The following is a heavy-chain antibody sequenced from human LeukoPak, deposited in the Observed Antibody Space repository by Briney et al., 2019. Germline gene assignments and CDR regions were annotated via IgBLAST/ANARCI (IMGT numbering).Heavy chain of an antibody. Sequence: SGGSLRLSCAASGFTSSSYEMNWVRQAPGKGLEWVSVISGNGASTYYADSVKGRFTISRDNSKNTVLLQMNSLRAEDTALYYCAKDLPAGPLTMWGYFDYWGLGTLVTVSS. V-gene: IGHV3-23*01. CDR1: GFTSSSYE. CDR2: ISGNGAST. D-gene: IGHD4/OR15-4a*01. J-gene: IGHJ4*02. CDR3: AKDLPAGPLTMWGYFDY.